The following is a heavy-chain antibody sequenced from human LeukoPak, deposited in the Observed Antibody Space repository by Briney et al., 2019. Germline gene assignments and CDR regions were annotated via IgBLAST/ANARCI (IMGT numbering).Heavy chain of an antibody. CDR1: GYTFTSYY. J-gene: IGHJ4*02. V-gene: IGHV1-69*05. Sequence: SVKVSCKASGYTFTSYYVHWVRQAPGQGLEWMGGIIPIFGTANYAQKFQGRVTITTDESTSTAYMELSSLRSEDTAVYYCASRYYDFWSGYPTAGAFDYWGQGTLVTVSS. CDR3: ASRYYDFWSGYPTAGAFDY. CDR2: IIPIFGTA. D-gene: IGHD3-3*01.